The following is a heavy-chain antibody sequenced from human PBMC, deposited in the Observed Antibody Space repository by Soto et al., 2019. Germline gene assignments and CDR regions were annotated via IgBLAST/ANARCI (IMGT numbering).Heavy chain of an antibody. D-gene: IGHD6-19*01. Sequence: SETLSLTCTVSGGSISSSSYYWGWIRQPPGKGLEWIGSIYYSGSTYYNPSLKSRVTISVDTSKNQFSLKLSSVTAADTAVYYCARFIAVAGTYYFDYWGQGTLVTVSS. CDR1: GGSISSSSYY. J-gene: IGHJ4*02. CDR3: ARFIAVAGTYYFDY. V-gene: IGHV4-39*01. CDR2: IYYSGST.